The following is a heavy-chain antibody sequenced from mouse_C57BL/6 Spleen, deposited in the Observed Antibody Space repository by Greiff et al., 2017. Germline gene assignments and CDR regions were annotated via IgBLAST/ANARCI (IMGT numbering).Heavy chain of an antibody. CDR1: GYTFTDYN. CDR2: INPNNGGT. Sequence: EVQLQQSGPELVKPGASVKMSCKASGYTFTDYNMHWVKQSHGKSLEWIGYINPNNGGTSYNQKFKGKATLTVNKSSSTAYMELRSLTSEDSAVYYCATPIYYGYDGGFAYWGQGTLVTVSA. CDR3: ATPIYYGYDGGFAY. V-gene: IGHV1-22*01. D-gene: IGHD2-2*01. J-gene: IGHJ3*01.